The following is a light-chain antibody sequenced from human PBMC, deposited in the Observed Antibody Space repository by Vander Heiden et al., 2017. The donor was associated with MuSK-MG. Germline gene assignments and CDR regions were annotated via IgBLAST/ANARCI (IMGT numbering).Light chain of an antibody. CDR2: DVT. CDR3: CSYADRNTLI. CDR1: SSDVGGYNS. V-gene: IGLV2-11*01. Sequence: SALTQPRSVSGSPGPSVTISCTGTSSDVGGYNSVSWYQQHPGTAPKLMSYDVTKRPSGVPDRFSGSKSGNTASLTISGLQAEDEADYYCCSYADRNTLIFGGGTKLTVL. J-gene: IGLJ2*01.